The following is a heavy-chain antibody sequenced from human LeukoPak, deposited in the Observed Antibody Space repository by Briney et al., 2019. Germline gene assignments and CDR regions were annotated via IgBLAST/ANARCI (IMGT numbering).Heavy chain of an antibody. J-gene: IGHJ4*02. CDR1: GFTFSSYA. D-gene: IGHD6-19*01. CDR2: ISSSGGST. CDR3: AIDRAYGSGSLDY. V-gene: IGHV3-23*01. Sequence: GGSLRLSCAASGFTFSSYAMSWVRQAPGKGLEWVSGISSSGGSTYYADSGKGRFTISRDNSKNTLYLQMNSLRGEDTAVYYCAIDRAYGSGSLDYWGQGTLVTVSS.